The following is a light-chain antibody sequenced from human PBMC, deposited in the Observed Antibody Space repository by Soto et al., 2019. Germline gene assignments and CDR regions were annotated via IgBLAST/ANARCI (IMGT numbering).Light chain of an antibody. CDR3: QQSYSTPLT. V-gene: IGKV1-39*01. Sequence: DIQMTQSPSSVSASVGDRITITCRASQSISSYLNWYQQKPGKAPKLRIYAASSLQSGVPSRFSGSGSGTDFTLTISSLQPEDFATYYCQQSYSTPLTFGGGTKVDIK. J-gene: IGKJ4*01. CDR2: AAS. CDR1: QSISSY.